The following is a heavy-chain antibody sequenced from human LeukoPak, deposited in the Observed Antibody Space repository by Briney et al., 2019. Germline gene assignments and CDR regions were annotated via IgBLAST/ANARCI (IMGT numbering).Heavy chain of an antibody. CDR1: GFTFTNYA. Sequence: GASVKLSCGASGFTFTNYAMSWVRQAPGKGLEWMSAISGGCGSTNYADSVKGRFTISRDNSKNTVYLQMNSLRAEDTAVYYCAKGAYYDILTGYYKRNYFDYWGQGALVTVSS. CDR2: ISGGCGST. V-gene: IGHV3-23*01. D-gene: IGHD3-9*01. CDR3: AKGAYYDILTGYYKRNYFDY. J-gene: IGHJ4*02.